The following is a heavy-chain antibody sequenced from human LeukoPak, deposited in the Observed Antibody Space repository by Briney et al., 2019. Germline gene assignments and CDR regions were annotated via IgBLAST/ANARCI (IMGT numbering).Heavy chain of an antibody. V-gene: IGHV3-30-3*02. CDR1: GFIFSSYA. J-gene: IGHJ4*02. Sequence: GGSLRLSCAASGFIFSSYAMHWVRQAPGKGLEWVAAIPNDGSKTYYADSVKGRFTISRDNSKNTLYLQMNSLRTEDTAVYYCANERGYNYGYSFDYWGQGTLVTVSS. CDR2: IPNDGSKT. D-gene: IGHD5-18*01. CDR3: ANERGYNYGYSFDY.